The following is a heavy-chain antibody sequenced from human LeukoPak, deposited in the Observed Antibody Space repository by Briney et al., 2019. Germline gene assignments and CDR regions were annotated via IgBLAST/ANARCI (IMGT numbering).Heavy chain of an antibody. CDR3: AKAAYGDYVNWFDP. J-gene: IGHJ5*02. D-gene: IGHD4-17*01. V-gene: IGHV3-23*01. Sequence: GGSLRLSCAASGFTFSSHAMNWVRQAPGKGLEWVSSIGGIGASTYYADSVKGRFTISRDNSKNTLYLQMNSLGAEDTALYYCAKAAYGDYVNWFDPWGQGILVIVSS. CDR1: GFTFSSHA. CDR2: IGGIGAST.